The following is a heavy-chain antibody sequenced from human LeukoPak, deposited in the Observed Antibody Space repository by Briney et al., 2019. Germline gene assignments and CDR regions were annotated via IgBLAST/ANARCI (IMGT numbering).Heavy chain of an antibody. CDR3: ARKYCSGGTCYTGILEY. CDR1: GLTVSSNH. D-gene: IGHD2-15*01. Sequence: PGGSLRLSCAASGLTVSSNHMSWVRQAPGKGLEWVSLIYSDGSTYYADSVKGRLTISRDNSKNTLYLQMNSLRAEDTAVYYCARKYCSGGTCYTGILEYWGQGTLVTVSS. CDR2: IYSDGST. V-gene: IGHV3-53*01. J-gene: IGHJ4*02.